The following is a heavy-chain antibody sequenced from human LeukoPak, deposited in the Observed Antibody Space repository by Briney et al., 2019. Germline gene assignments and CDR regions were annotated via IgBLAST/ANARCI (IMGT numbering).Heavy chain of an antibody. CDR2: ISRTGPTI. CDR1: GFTFNSYT. V-gene: IGHV3-48*01. J-gene: IGHJ4*02. D-gene: IGHD2-21*02. CDR3: ARDLGSGDHGLLV. Sequence: GRSLRLSCAASGFTFNSYTMNWVRQAPGKGLEWISYISRTGPTIYYADSVKGRFTISRDNAKNSLYLQMNSLRSEVTGLYFCARDLGSGDHGLLVWGEGTLLSVSS.